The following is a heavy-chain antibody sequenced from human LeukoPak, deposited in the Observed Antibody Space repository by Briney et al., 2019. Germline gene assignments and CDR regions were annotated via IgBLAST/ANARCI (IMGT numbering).Heavy chain of an antibody. J-gene: IGHJ4*02. Sequence: SETLSLTCTVSGGSISSYYWSWIRQPPGKGLEWIGYIYYSGSTNYNPSLKSRVTIAVDTSKNQFSLKLSSVTAADTAVYYCARTPNYDFWSGYYPIVYFDYWGQGTLVTVSS. CDR3: ARTPNYDFWSGYYPIVYFDY. D-gene: IGHD3-3*01. CDR2: IYYSGST. CDR1: GGSISSYY. V-gene: IGHV4-59*01.